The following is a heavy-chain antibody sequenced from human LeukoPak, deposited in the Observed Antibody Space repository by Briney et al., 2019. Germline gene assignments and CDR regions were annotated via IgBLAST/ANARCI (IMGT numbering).Heavy chain of an antibody. V-gene: IGHV3-21*01. CDR1: GFTFSSYS. D-gene: IGHD2-15*01. CDR2: ISSSSSSI. Sequence: GGSLRLSCAASGFTFSSYSMNWVRQAPGKGLEWVSSISSSSSSIYYADSVKGRFTISRDNAKNSLDLQMNSLRAEDTAVYYCARVNEIVVVVSAAYDYWGQGTLVTVSS. J-gene: IGHJ4*02. CDR3: ARVNEIVVVVSAAYDY.